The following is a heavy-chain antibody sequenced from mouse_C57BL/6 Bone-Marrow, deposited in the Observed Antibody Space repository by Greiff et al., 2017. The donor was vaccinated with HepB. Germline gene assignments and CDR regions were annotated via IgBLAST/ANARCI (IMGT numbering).Heavy chain of an antibody. J-gene: IGHJ3*01. CDR1: GFSLSTFGMG. D-gene: IGHD1-1*01. Sequence: QVTLKVSGPGLLQPSQTLSLTCSFSGFSLSTFGMGVGWIRQPSGKGLEWLAHIWWDDDKYYNPALKSRLTISKDTSKNQVFLKFANVDTADTATHYCARIPDYYCSSALFAYWGQGTLVTVSA. CDR3: ARIPDYYCSSALFAY. V-gene: IGHV8-8*01. CDR2: IWWDDDK.